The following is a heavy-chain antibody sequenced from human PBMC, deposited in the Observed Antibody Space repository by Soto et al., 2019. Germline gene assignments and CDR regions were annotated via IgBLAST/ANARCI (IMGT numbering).Heavy chain of an antibody. J-gene: IGHJ4*02. D-gene: IGHD6-6*01. CDR1: GFTFSSYG. CDR2: IEYDGSNK. CDR3: ARAWSSSVFDY. V-gene: IGHV3-33*01. Sequence: QVQLVESGGGVVQPGRSLRLSCAASGFTFSSYGMHWVRQAPGKGLEWVAVIEYDGSNKYYADSGKGRFTLSRDNSKNTLYLQMNSLRAEDTAVYYCARAWSSSVFDYWGQGTLVTVSS.